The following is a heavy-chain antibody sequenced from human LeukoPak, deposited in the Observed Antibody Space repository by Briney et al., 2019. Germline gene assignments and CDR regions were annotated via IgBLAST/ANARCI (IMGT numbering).Heavy chain of an antibody. CDR1: GYTFTSHY. CDR3: ARDRAGYCSGGSCYALDY. D-gene: IGHD2-15*01. J-gene: IGHJ4*02. Sequence: GASVKVSCKASGYTFTSHYMHWVRQAPGQGLEWMGIINPSGGSTSYAQKFQGRVTMTRDTSTSTVYMELSSLRSEDTAVYYCARDRAGYCSGGSCYALDYWGQGTLVTVSS. CDR2: INPSGGST. V-gene: IGHV1-46*01.